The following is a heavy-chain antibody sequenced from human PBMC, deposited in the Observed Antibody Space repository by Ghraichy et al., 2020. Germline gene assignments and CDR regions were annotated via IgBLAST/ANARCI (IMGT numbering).Heavy chain of an antibody. CDR3: VPAAGMTTDPYFFGC. CDR1: GFTFSNFA. D-gene: IGHD4-17*01. J-gene: IGHJ4*02. Sequence: GGSLRLSCAASGFTFSNFAMSWVRQAPGRGLEWVSAIGRNSAGTHYADSVKGRFTISRVDSRNTLYLQLDDLRGEDTAVYYCVPAAGMTTDPYFFGCWGQGTLVTVSS. CDR2: IGRNSAGT. V-gene: IGHV3-23*01.